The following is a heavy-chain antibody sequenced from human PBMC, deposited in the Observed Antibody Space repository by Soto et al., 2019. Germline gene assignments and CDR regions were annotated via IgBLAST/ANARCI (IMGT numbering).Heavy chain of an antibody. D-gene: IGHD4-17*01. CDR1: VFTVSGKKY. CDR3: ASWHLREHAYDI. J-gene: IGHJ3*02. CDR2: LYDVDGT. V-gene: IGHV3-53*01. Sequence: DVQLVESGGGLIQPGGSLRLSCAASVFTVSGKKYLAWVRQAPGKGLEWVSALYDVDGTYYADSVKGRFTTSADSSKTIVYLQMNGLRPDDTAVYYCASWHLREHAYDIWGQGTAVTVSS.